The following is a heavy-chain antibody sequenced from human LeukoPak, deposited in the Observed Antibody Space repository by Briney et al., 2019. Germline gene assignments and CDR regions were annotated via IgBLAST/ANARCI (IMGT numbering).Heavy chain of an antibody. J-gene: IGHJ4*02. D-gene: IGHD3-3*01. CDR3: ARQFYDFWSGYYTRGFDY. CDR1: GYTFTSYY. CDR2: INPNSGGT. Sequence: GASVKVSXKASGYTFTSYYMHWVRQAPGQGLEWMGWINPNSGGTNYAQKFQGRVTMTRDTSISTAYMELSRLRSDDTAVYYCARQFYDFWSGYYTRGFDYWGQGTLVTVSS. V-gene: IGHV1-2*02.